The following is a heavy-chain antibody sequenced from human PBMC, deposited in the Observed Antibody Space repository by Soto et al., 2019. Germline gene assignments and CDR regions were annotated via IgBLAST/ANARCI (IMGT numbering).Heavy chain of an antibody. CDR2: INSDGSST. J-gene: IGHJ3*02. V-gene: IGHV3-74*01. CDR3: ANHDYGDYGMTVGAFDI. CDR1: GFTFSSYW. Sequence: GGSLRLSCAASGFTFSSYWMHWVRQAPGKGLVWVSRINSDGSSTSYADSVKGRFTISRDNAKNTLYLQMNSLRAEDTAVYYCANHDYGDYGMTVGAFDIWGQGTMVTVSS. D-gene: IGHD4-17*01.